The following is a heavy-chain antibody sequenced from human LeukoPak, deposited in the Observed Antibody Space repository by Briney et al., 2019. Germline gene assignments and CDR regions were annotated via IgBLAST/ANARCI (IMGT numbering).Heavy chain of an antibody. CDR1: GFTFSDYA. V-gene: IGHV3-23*01. J-gene: IGHJ6*03. D-gene: IGHD3-10*01. CDR2: TTGSSGDT. Sequence: PGGSLRLSCAASGFTFSDYALSWVRQTPGKGLEWVAATTGSSGDTYHADSVKGRFAISRDNAKNTLYLQMNSLRAEDTAVYYCALSLRGDYYYMDVWGKGTTVTVSS. CDR3: ALSLRGDYYYMDV.